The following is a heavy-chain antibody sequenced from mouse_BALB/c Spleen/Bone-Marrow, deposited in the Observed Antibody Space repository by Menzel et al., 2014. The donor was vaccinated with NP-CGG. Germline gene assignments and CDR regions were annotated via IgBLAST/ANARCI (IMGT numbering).Heavy chain of an antibody. CDR3: ARLSYYGRFAY. Sequence: EVMLVESGGGLVQPGGYLKLSCAASGFDFSRYWMSWVRQAPGKGLEWIGEINPDSSTINYTPSRKDKFIISRDNAKNTLYLQMSKVRAEDTALYYCARLSYYGRFAYWGQGTLVTVSA. CDR2: INPDSSTI. J-gene: IGHJ3*01. CDR1: GFDFSRYW. D-gene: IGHD1-1*01. V-gene: IGHV4-1*02.